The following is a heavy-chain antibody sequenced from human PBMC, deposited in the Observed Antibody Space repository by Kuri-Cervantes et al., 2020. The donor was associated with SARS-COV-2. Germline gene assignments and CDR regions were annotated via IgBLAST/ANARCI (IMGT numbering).Heavy chain of an antibody. CDR1: GGSFSGYY. CDR2: INHSGST. D-gene: IGHD2-8*01. V-gene: IGHV4-34*01. Sequence: SETLSLTCAVYGGSFSGYYWSWIRQPPGKGLEWIGEINHSGSTNYNPSLKSRVTISVDTSKNQFSLKLSSVTAADTAVYYCARAAGYCTNGVCSFLDYWGQGTLVTVSS. CDR3: ARAAGYCTNGVCSFLDY. J-gene: IGHJ4*02.